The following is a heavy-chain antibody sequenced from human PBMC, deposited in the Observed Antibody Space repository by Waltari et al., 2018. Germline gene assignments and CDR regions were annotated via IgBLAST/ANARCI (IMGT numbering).Heavy chain of an antibody. J-gene: IGHJ6*03. CDR1: GGSFSGYY. CDR2: INHSGST. D-gene: IGHD3-10*01. V-gene: IGHV4-34*01. Sequence: QVQLQQWGAGLLKPSETLSLTCAVYGGSFSGYYWTWIRHPPGKGLEWIGQINHSGSTYYNSSLKNRVTISVDTSKNQFSLKVNSVTAADTAVYYCARAGFLSFGKLSVATYMDVWGKGTPVTVS. CDR3: ARAGFLSFGKLSVATYMDV.